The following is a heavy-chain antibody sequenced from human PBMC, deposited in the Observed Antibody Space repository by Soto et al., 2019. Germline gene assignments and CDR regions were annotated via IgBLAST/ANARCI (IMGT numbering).Heavy chain of an antibody. Sequence: SVKVSCKASGGTFSSYAISWVRQAPGQGLEWMGGIIPIFGTANYAQKFQGRVTITADESTSTAYMELSSLRSEDTAVYYCARDQELGYDSTDYYYYGMDVWGQGTTVTVSS. CDR3: ARDQELGYDSTDYYYYGMDV. D-gene: IGHD3-22*01. J-gene: IGHJ6*02. CDR1: GGTFSSYA. V-gene: IGHV1-69*13. CDR2: IIPIFGTA.